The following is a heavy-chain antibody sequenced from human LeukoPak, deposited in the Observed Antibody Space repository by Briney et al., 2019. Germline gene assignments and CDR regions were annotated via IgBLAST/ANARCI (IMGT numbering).Heavy chain of an antibody. D-gene: IGHD3-16*01. V-gene: IGHV4-39*07. CDR2: IYCSGSA. Sequence: PETLSLTCIVSGVSIRTTNYYRGWVRQPPGKGLEWIGSIYCSGSAYDSPSLRSRVTISIDTSKNQFSLKLSSVTAADTAVYYCARGGSLGGLTGGWGQGTLVTVSS. J-gene: IGHJ4*02. CDR3: ARGGSLGGLTGG. CDR1: GVSIRTTNYY.